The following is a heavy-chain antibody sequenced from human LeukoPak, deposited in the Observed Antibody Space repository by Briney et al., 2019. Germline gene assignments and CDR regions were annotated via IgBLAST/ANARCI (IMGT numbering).Heavy chain of an antibody. V-gene: IGHV1-18*01. CDR2: ISVHDGHT. D-gene: IGHD2-15*01. CDR3: ARYGCNSLACYEDY. Sequence: ASVKVSCKTSGYSFGNYGVTWERQAPGQGLEWMGWISVHDGHTNYAEKFQDRVTMTADTSTNTAYMEPTSLRSDDTAVYYCARYGCNSLACYEDYWGQGTLVTVSS. CDR1: GYSFGNYG. J-gene: IGHJ4*02.